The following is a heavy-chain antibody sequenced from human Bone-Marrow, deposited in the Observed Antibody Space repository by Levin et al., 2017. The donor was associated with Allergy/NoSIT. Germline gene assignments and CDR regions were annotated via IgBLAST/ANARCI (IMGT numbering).Heavy chain of an antibody. CDR3: AREVPAAIITGTTGDYYYGMDV. Sequence: GGSLRLSCAASGFTFSSYAMHWVRQAPGKGLEWVAVISYDGSNKYYADSVKGRFTISRDNSKNTLYLQMNSLRAEDTAVYYCAREVPAAIITGTTGDYYYGMDVWGQGTTVTVSS. CDR1: GFTFSSYA. V-gene: IGHV3-30*04. J-gene: IGHJ6*02. D-gene: IGHD1-7*01. CDR2: ISYDGSNK.